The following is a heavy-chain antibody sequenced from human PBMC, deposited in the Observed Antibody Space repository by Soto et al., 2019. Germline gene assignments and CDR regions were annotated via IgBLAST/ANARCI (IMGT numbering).Heavy chain of an antibody. V-gene: IGHV3-48*03. J-gene: IGHJ4*02. CDR3: VREGHYYFDY. Sequence: GSLRLSGAASGFTFSAYEMHWVRQAPGQGLEWVSYISKSGGTTYYADSVKGRFTISRDDAKNSVYLQMSSLRPEDMAVYKCVREGHYYFDYWGQGALVTVSS. CDR1: GFTFSAYE. CDR2: ISKSGGTT.